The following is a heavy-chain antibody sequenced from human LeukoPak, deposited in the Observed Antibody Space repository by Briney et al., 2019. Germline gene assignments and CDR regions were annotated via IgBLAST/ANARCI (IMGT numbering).Heavy chain of an antibody. CDR2: IYYSGST. V-gene: IGHV4-39*01. CDR3: ARHQLLGDYSDY. D-gene: IGHD1-7*01. CDR1: GVSISSSSYY. J-gene: IGHJ4*02. Sequence: SETLSLTCTVSGVSISSSSYYWGWIRQPPGKGLEWIGSIYYSGSTYYNPSLKSRVTISVDTSKNQFSLKLSSVTAADTAVYYCARHQLLGDYSDYWGQGTLVTVSS.